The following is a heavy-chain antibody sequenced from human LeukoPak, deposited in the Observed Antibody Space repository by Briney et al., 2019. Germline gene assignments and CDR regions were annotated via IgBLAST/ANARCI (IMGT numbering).Heavy chain of an antibody. CDR1: GGSFSDYY. J-gene: IGHJ5*02. Sequence: PSETLSLTCAVYGGSFSDYYWNWIRQPPGKGLEWIGEINHSGSTNYNPSLKSRVTISVDTSKNQFSLKLSSVTAADTAVYYCARGSQGFDPWGQGTLVTVSS. CDR3: ARGSQGFDP. V-gene: IGHV4-34*01. CDR2: INHSGST.